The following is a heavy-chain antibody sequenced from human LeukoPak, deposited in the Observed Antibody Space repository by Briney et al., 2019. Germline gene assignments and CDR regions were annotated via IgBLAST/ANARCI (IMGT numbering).Heavy chain of an antibody. CDR1: GGCISTSRYY. Sequence: SETLSLTCTVSGGCISTSRYYWGWIRQPPGKGLELTGSMHYSGSTYYNPSLKGRVTMSVDTSKNQFSLNLNSVTAADTAVYLCARGSYSYGNAFDYWGQGTLVTVSS. V-gene: IGHV4-39*07. J-gene: IGHJ4*02. CDR2: MHYSGST. CDR3: ARGSYSYGNAFDY. D-gene: IGHD5-18*01.